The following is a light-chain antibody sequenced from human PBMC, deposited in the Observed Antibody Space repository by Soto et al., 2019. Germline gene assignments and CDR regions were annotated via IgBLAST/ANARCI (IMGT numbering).Light chain of an antibody. Sequence: EIVMTQSPATLSVSPGERATLSCRASQSVSNNFAWYQQNPGQAPRLLIYSASTRATGIPARFSGSGSGTEFTLTISSLQSEDFAVYYCQQYNNLPPWTFGQGTKVEIK. CDR3: QQYNNLPPWT. CDR1: QSVSNN. CDR2: SAS. J-gene: IGKJ1*01. V-gene: IGKV3-15*01.